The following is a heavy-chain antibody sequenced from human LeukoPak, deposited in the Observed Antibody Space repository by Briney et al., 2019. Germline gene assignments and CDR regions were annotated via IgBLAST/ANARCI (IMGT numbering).Heavy chain of an antibody. Sequence: PGGSLRLSCAASGFTFSSYEMNWVRQAPGKGLEWVSYISSSGSTIYYADSVKGRFTISRDNAKNSLYLQMNSLRAEDTAVYYCARMTMVGGFSQDYWGQGTLVTVSS. CDR3: ARMTMVGGFSQDY. D-gene: IGHD3-10*02. J-gene: IGHJ4*02. CDR2: ISSSGSTI. V-gene: IGHV3-48*03. CDR1: GFTFSSYE.